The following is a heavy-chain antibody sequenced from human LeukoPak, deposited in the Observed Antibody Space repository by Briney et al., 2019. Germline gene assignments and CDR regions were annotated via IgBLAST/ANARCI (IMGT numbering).Heavy chain of an antibody. J-gene: IGHJ2*01. Sequence: GASVKVSCKASGYTFTSYAMNWVRQAPGQGLEWMGWINTNTGNPTYAQGFTGRFVFSLDTSVSTAYLQMSSLKAEDTAVYYCARAGPYDFWSGYRSGYYWYFDLWGRGTLVTVSS. D-gene: IGHD3-3*01. V-gene: IGHV7-4-1*02. CDR3: ARAGPYDFWSGYRSGYYWYFDL. CDR2: INTNTGNP. CDR1: GYTFTSYA.